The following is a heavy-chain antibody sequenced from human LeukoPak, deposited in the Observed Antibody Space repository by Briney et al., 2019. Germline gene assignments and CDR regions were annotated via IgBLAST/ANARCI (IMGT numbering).Heavy chain of an antibody. J-gene: IGHJ4*02. D-gene: IGHD2-21*02. CDR1: GNTVTGYY. Sequence: ASVKVSCKTSGNTVTGYYMHWVRQAPGQGFEWMGWINPNSGGTNYAQKLQGRVTMTTDTSTSTAYMELRSLRSDDTAVYYCATGRGDLPYWGQGTLVTVSS. V-gene: IGHV1-2*02. CDR2: INPNSGGT. CDR3: ATGRGDLPY.